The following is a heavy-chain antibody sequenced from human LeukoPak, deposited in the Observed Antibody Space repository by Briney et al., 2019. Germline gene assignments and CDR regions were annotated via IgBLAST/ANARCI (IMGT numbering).Heavy chain of an antibody. CDR2: ISSSSSYI. V-gene: IGHV3-21*01. CDR3: ARDPRRYCTNGVCYPFDY. Sequence: PGGSLRLSCAASGFTFSSYSMNWVRQAPGKGLEWVSSISSSSSYIYYAGSVKGRFTISRDNAKNSLYLQMNSLRAEDTAVYYCARDPRRYCTNGVCYPFDYWGQGTLVTVSS. J-gene: IGHJ4*02. D-gene: IGHD2-8*01. CDR1: GFTFSSYS.